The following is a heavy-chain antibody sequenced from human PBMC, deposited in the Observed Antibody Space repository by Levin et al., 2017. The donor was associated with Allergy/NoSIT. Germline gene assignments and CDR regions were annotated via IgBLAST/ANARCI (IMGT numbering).Heavy chain of an antibody. J-gene: IGHJ3*02. CDR3: ARVRGAAGNRGAFDI. CDR2: INHSGST. CDR1: GGSFSGYY. D-gene: IGHD6-13*01. V-gene: IGHV4-34*01. Sequence: TLSLTCAVYGGSFSGYYWSWIRQPPGKGLEWIGEINHSGSTNYNPSLKSRVTMSVDTSKNQFSLKLSSVTAADTAVYYCARVRGAAGNRGAFDIWGQGTMVTVSS.